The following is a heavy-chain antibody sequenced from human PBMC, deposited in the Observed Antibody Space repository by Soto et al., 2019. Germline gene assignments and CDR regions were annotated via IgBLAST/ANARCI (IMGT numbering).Heavy chain of an antibody. D-gene: IGHD3-10*01. CDR2: VYVTGTGT. CDR3: ARPEGYGSGSYYSDS. CDR1: GYPFTTYH. J-gene: IGHJ4*02. V-gene: IGHV1-46*01. Sequence: ASVKVSCKASGYPFTTYHLHWVRQAPGQGLEWMGIVYVTGTGTRSAQKFQGRLTMTRDRSTSTVYMELSSLRSEDTAVYYCARPEGYGSGSYYSDSWGQGTLVTVSS.